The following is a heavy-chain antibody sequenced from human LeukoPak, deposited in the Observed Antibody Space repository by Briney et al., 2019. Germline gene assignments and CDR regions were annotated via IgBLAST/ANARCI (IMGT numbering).Heavy chain of an antibody. D-gene: IGHD3-16*01. J-gene: IGHJ4*02. CDR1: GGSLSSGDYY. Sequence: SETLSLTCIVSGGSLSSGDYYWSWIRQPPGRGLEWIGYIYYSGSTYYNPSLKSRVVISLDTSKNQFSLKLTSVTAADTAVYYCARESLGGHYFDYWRQGILVTVSS. CDR3: ARESLGGHYFDY. CDR2: IYYSGST. V-gene: IGHV4-30-4*08.